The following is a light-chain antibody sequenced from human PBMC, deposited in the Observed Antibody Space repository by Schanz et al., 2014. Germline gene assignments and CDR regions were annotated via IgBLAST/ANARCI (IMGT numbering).Light chain of an antibody. J-gene: IGLJ3*02. V-gene: IGLV2-14*01. Sequence: QSALTQPASVSGSPGQSITISCTGTSSDVGGYNYVSWYQQHPGKAPKLMIYDVTERPSGVPDRFSGSKSGNTASMTISGLQAEDEADYYCSSYTSSSTWVFGGGTKLTVL. CDR2: DVT. CDR3: SSYTSSSTWV. CDR1: SSDVGGYNY.